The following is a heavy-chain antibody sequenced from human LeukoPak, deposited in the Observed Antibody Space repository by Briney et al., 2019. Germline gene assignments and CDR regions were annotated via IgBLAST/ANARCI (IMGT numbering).Heavy chain of an antibody. J-gene: IGHJ6*02. V-gene: IGHV3-9*01. CDR2: ISYNSGGR. CDR3: AKDSIGEASGGMDV. CDR1: GFAFDNCA. D-gene: IGHD3-10*01. Sequence: GGSLRLSCAASGFAFDNCAMHWVRRAPGKGLEWVSGISYNSGGRGYADSVKGRFTISRDNAKNSLYLQMNSLRSEDTALYYCAKDSIGEASGGMDVWGQGTTVTVSS.